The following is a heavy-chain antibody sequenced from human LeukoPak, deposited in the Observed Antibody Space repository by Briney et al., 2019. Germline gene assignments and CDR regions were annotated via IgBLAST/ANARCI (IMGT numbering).Heavy chain of an antibody. V-gene: IGHV4-4*07. CDR3: ARGAAAGTDFDY. J-gene: IGHJ4*02. CDR2: IYTSGST. Sequence: SETLSLTCTVSGGSISSYYWSWIRQPAGKGLEWIGRIYTSGSTNYNPSLKSRVTMSVDTSKTQFSLKLSSVTAADTAVYYCARGAAAGTDFDYWGQGTLVTVSS. CDR1: GGSISSYY. D-gene: IGHD6-13*01.